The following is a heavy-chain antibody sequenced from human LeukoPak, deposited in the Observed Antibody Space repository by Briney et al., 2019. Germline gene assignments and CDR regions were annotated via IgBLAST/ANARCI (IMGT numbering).Heavy chain of an antibody. CDR2: ISSSSSYI. Sequence: PGRSLRLSCAASGFTFSSYSMNWVRQAPGKGLEWVSSISSSSSYIYYADSVKGRFTISRDNAKNSLYLQMNSLRAEDTAVYYCAREALDGENAFDIWGQGTMVTVSS. D-gene: IGHD3-10*01. CDR1: GFTFSSYS. CDR3: AREALDGENAFDI. J-gene: IGHJ3*02. V-gene: IGHV3-21*01.